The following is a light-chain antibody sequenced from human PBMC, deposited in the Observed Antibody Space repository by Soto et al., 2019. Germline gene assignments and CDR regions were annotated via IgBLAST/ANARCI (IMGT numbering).Light chain of an antibody. CDR1: SSNIGSNY. J-gene: IGLJ1*01. Sequence: QSVLTQPPSASGTPGQRVTISCSGSSSNIGSNYVNWYQHLPGTAPKLLIYSDDQRPSGVPDRFSGSKSGTSASLAISGLQSEDEADYFCAAWNDNPNGPGYVSGTGTKVTVL. CDR3: AAWNDNPNGPGYV. CDR2: SDD. V-gene: IGLV1-44*01.